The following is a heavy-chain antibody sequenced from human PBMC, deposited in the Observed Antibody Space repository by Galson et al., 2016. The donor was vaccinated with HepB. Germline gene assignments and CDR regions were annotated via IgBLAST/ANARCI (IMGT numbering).Heavy chain of an antibody. CDR2: MSYSGTA. CDR1: GVSITNSRYF. CDR3: ARQVVSDNYLESAFDI. J-gene: IGHJ3*02. D-gene: IGHD2-21*02. V-gene: IGHV4-39*01. Sequence: SETLSLTCSVSGVSITNSRYFWGWISQPPGKGLEWIGSMSYSGTAYYNPSLQSRVTISGDTSNNQFSLKLNSMTAADTAIYYCARQVVSDNYLESAFDIWGQGTMVTVSS.